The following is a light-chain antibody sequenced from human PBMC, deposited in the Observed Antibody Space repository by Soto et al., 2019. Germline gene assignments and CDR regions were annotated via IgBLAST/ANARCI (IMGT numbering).Light chain of an antibody. CDR2: DPS. CDR3: LLSYSGAHVV. V-gene: IGLV7-46*01. Sequence: QTVVTQEPSLTVSPGGTVTLTCGSSTGAVTSGHYPYWFQQKPGQAPRTMIYDPSNKHSWTPARFSGSLLGGKAALTLSGAQPEDEAEYYCLLSYSGAHVVFGGGTKVTVL. CDR1: TGAVTSGHY. J-gene: IGLJ2*01.